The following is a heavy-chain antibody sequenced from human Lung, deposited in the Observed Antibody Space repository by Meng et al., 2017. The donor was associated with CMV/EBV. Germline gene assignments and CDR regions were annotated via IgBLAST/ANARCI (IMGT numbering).Heavy chain of an antibody. Sequence: SVKVSXKASGYTFTGYYMHWVRQAPGQGLEWMGWINPNSGGTNYAQKFQGRVTMTRDTSISTAYMELSRLRSDDTAVYYCASGGYCSSTSCYRGWVDPWGQGTLVTVSS. CDR2: INPNSGGT. J-gene: IGHJ5*01. CDR3: ASGGYCSSTSCYRGWVDP. V-gene: IGHV1-2*02. D-gene: IGHD2-2*02. CDR1: GYTFTGYY.